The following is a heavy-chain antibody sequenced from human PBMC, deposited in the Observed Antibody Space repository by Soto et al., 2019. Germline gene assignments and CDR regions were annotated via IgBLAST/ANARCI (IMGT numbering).Heavy chain of an antibody. D-gene: IGHD6-19*01. J-gene: IGHJ5*01. Sequence: QLQLQESGPGLVKPSETLSLTCTVSGGSISSSSYYWGWIRQPPGKGLEWIGSIYYSGSTYYSPSLGSRVTISVDTSKNQFSLKLSSVTAPDTAVYYCASLVAGYYGDSWGQGTLVTVPS. CDR1: GGSISSSSYY. CDR3: ASLVAGYYGDS. V-gene: IGHV4-39*01. CDR2: IYYSGST.